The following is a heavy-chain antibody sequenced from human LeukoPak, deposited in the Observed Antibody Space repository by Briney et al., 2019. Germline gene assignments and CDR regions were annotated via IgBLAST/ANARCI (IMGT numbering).Heavy chain of an antibody. CDR3: ARDIVGSSGCTTGDY. J-gene: IGHJ4*02. V-gene: IGHV4-4*07. Sequence: PSETLSLTCTVSGGSISSYYWSWIRQPAGKGLEWIGRIYTRGRAKYNPSLKSRVTMSMDTSKNQFSLKLSSVTAADTAVYYCARDIVGSSGCTTGDYWGQGTLVTVSS. CDR2: IYTRGRA. D-gene: IGHD3-22*01. CDR1: GGSISSYY.